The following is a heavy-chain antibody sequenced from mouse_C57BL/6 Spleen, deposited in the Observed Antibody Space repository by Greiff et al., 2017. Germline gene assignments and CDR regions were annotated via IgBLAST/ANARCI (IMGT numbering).Heavy chain of an antibody. V-gene: IGHV3-6*01. CDR2: ISYDGSN. D-gene: IGHD1-1*01. J-gene: IGHJ4*01. CDR1: GYSITSGYY. Sequence: DVQLQESGPGLVKPSQSLSLTCSVTGYSITSGYYWNWIRQFPGNKLEWMGYISYDGSNNYNPSLKNRISITRDTSKNQFFLKLNSVTTEDTATYYCARHGSNAMDYWGQGTSVTVSS. CDR3: ARHGSNAMDY.